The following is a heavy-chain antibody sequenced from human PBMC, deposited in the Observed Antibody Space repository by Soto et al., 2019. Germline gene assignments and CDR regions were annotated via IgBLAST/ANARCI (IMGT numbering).Heavy chain of an antibody. CDR1: VHTFANYW. V-gene: IGHV5-51*01. CDR3: SKFRYSTSARYIHH. D-gene: IGHD5-18*01. J-gene: IGHJ1*01. Sequence: WESLKIACDSSVHTFANYWIGWLRQVPGKGLEWVALIYPSDSRTLYRPSFQCQVTISADKYISTAYLQRTSLKAPDTAIYYCSKFRYSTSARYIHHWGQGTPVTVSS. CDR2: IYPSDSRT.